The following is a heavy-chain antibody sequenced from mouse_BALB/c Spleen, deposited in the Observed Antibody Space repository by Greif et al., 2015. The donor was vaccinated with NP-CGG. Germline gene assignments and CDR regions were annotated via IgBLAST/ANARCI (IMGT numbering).Heavy chain of an antibody. V-gene: IGHV1-84*02. CDR2: IYPGSGNT. D-gene: IGHD4-1*01. J-gene: IGHJ4*01. CDR1: GYTFTDYY. Sequence: QVQLQQSGPELVKPGASVKISCKASGYTFTDYYINWVKQKPGQGPEWIGWIYPGSGNTKYNEKFKGKATLTVDTSSSTVYMQLSSLTSEDTAVYFCARRTGTEAMDYWGQGTSVTVSS. CDR3: ARRTGTEAMDY.